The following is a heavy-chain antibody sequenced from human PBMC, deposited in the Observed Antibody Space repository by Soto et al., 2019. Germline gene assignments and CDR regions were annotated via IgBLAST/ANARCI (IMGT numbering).Heavy chain of an antibody. D-gene: IGHD3-10*01. CDR3: AGGGVRGVITRTRDYYGMDV. CDR2: IYPGDSDT. J-gene: IGHJ6*02. V-gene: IGHV5-51*01. Sequence: PVESLKISCKGSGYSFTSYCIGWVRQMPGKGLEWMGIIYPGDSDTRYSPSFQGQVTISAGKSISTAYLQWSSLKASDTAMYYCAGGGVRGVITRTRDYYGMDVWGQGTTVTVS. CDR1: GYSFTSYC.